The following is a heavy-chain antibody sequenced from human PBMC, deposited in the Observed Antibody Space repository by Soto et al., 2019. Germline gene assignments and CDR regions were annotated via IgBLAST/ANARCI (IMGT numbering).Heavy chain of an antibody. D-gene: IGHD5-18*01. Sequence: SETLSLTCTVSGGSSSSSSYSWDWIRQPPGKGLEWIGSIYYSGSTYYNPSLKSRVTISVDTSKNQFSLKLSSVTAADTAVYNCSRRRLQLWKRAFYCRDARCDGTT. J-gene: IGHJ6*02. V-gene: IGHV4-39*01. CDR3: SRRRLQLWKRAFYCRDA. CDR2: IYYSGST. CDR1: GGSSSSSSYS.